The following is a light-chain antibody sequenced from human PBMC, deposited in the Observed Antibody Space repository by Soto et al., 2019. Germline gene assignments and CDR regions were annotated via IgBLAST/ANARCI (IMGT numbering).Light chain of an antibody. CDR1: QSVSSN. CDR3: QHYNNWPLT. Sequence: EIVMTQSPVTLSLSPGERASLSCRASQSVSSNLAWYRQKPGQTPRLLIYATSTRATGIPARFSGSGSGTEFTLTISSLQSEDFAVYYCQHYNNWPLTFGGGTKVDIK. V-gene: IGKV3-15*01. J-gene: IGKJ4*01. CDR2: ATS.